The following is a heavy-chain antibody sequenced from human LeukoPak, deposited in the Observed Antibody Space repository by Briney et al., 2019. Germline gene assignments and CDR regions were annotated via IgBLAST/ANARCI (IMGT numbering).Heavy chain of an antibody. Sequence: SETLSLTCTVSGGSISSYYWSWIRQPAGKGLEWIGRIYTSGSTNYNPSLKSRVTMSVDTSKNQFSLKLSSVTAADTAVYYCARDHYGSGSYYNALGPIRWFDPWGQGTLVTVSS. CDR3: ARDHYGSGSYYNALGPIRWFDP. V-gene: IGHV4-4*07. D-gene: IGHD3-10*01. CDR2: IYTSGST. CDR1: GGSISSYY. J-gene: IGHJ5*02.